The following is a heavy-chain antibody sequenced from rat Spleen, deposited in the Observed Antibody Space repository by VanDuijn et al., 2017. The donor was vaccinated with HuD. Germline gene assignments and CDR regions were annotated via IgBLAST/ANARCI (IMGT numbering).Heavy chain of an antibody. CDR3: GKDMNYYSTYPFYVMGA. V-gene: IGHV5S13*01. CDR1: GFTFSNYG. Sequence: EVQLVESDGGLVQPGRSLKLSCAASGFTFSNYGMAWVRQTPTKGLEWVASISTGGGSTYYPDSVKGRFTISRDNAENTVYLQMNSLRSEDTATYYCGKDMNYYSTYPFYVMGAWGQGTSVTVSS. D-gene: IGHD1-2*01. J-gene: IGHJ4*01. CDR2: ISTGGGST.